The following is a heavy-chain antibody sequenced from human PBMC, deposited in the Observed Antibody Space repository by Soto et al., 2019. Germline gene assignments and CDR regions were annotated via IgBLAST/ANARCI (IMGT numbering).Heavy chain of an antibody. D-gene: IGHD6-13*01. V-gene: IGHV3-53*01. CDR2: IYSGGST. J-gene: IGHJ6*02. Sequence: GGSLRLSCAASGFTVSSNYIILVRQAPLKGLEWVSVIYSGGSTYYADSVKGRFTISRDNSKNTLYLQMNSLRAEDTAVYYCARDGSSSWYHYYYGMDVWGQGTTVTVSS. CDR1: GFTVSSNY. CDR3: ARDGSSSWYHYYYGMDV.